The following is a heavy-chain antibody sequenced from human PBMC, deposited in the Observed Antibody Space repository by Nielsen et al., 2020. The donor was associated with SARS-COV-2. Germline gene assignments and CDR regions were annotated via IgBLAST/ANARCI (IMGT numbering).Heavy chain of an antibody. J-gene: IGHJ4*02. CDR1: GYTFTSYD. CDR2: ITPIGATT. CDR3: AREWDDYESSAYDH. D-gene: IGHD3-22*01. Sequence: ASVKVSCKASGYTFTSYDINWVRQAPGQGLEWMGIITPIGATTAYARKFQGRVTMTRDTSTSTVYMELSRLRSEDTAVYYCAREWDDYESSAYDHWGQGTLVTVSP. V-gene: IGHV1-46*01.